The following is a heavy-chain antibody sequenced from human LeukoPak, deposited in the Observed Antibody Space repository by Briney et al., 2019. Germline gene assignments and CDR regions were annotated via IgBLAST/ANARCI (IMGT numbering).Heavy chain of an antibody. Sequence: SETLSLTCTVSGGSISSGDYYWSWIRQPPGKGLEWIGYIYYSGSTYYNPSLKSRVTISVDTSKNQFSLKLSSVTAADTAVYYCARHGTGTMYNWFDPWGQGTLVTVSS. J-gene: IGHJ5*02. CDR1: GGSISSGDYY. V-gene: IGHV4-30-4*01. CDR3: ARHGTGTMYNWFDP. CDR2: IYYSGST. D-gene: IGHD1-7*01.